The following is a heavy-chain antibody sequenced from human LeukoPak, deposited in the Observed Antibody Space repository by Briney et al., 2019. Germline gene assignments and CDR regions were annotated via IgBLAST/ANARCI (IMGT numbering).Heavy chain of an antibody. CDR3: ARSTGDFDH. V-gene: IGHV3-30*04. Sequence: GGPRRLSCAASGFTFGNYAMHWARQAQAKGLEWVATISDAARNQYYAASVKGRFSISRDNSKNTLFLQMNSLRPEDTAVYYCARSTGDFDHWGQGTLVTVSS. CDR1: GFTFGNYA. D-gene: IGHD3-9*01. J-gene: IGHJ4*02. CDR2: ISDAARNQ.